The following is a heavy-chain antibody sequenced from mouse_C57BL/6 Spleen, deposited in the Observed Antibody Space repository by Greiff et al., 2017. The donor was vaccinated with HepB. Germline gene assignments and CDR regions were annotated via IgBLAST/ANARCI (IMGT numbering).Heavy chain of an antibody. CDR3: ANYYGSRGYFDY. J-gene: IGHJ2*01. D-gene: IGHD1-1*01. CDR2: IYPGDGDT. V-gene: IGHV1-82*01. CDR1: GYAFSSSW. Sequence: VKLMESGPELVKPGASVKISCKASGYAFSSSWMNWVKQRPGKGLEWIGRIYPGDGDTNYNGKFKGKATLTADKSSSTAYMQLSSLTSEDSAVYFCANYYGSRGYFDYWGQGTTLTVSS.